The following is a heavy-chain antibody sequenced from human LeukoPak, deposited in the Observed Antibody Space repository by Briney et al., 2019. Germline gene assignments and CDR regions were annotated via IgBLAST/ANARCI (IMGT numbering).Heavy chain of an antibody. CDR2: IYSGGST. CDR3: ARDLRTPYYGMDV. CDR1: GFTVSSNY. J-gene: IGHJ6*02. D-gene: IGHD4-17*01. Sequence: PGGSLRLSCAASGFTVSSNYMSWVRQAPGKGLEWVSVIYSGGSTYYADSVKGRFTISRDNSKNTLYLQMNSLRAEDTAVYYCARDLRTPYYGMDVWGQGTTVTVSS. V-gene: IGHV3-53*01.